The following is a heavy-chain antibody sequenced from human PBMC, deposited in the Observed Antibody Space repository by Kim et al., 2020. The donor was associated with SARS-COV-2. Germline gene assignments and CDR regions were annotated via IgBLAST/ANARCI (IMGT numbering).Heavy chain of an antibody. CDR1: GGSISSYY. V-gene: IGHV4-59*08. Sequence: SETLSLTCTVSGGSISSYYWSWIRQPPGKGLEWIGYIYYSGSTNYNPSLKSRVTISVDTSKNQFSLKLSSVTAADTAVYYCARRGLGNCSSTSCFEAFDIWGQGTMVTVSS. CDR2: IYYSGST. J-gene: IGHJ3*02. D-gene: IGHD2-2*01. CDR3: ARRGLGNCSSTSCFEAFDI.